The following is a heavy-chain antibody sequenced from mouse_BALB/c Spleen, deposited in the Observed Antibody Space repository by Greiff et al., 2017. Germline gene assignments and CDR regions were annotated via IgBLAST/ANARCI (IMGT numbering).Heavy chain of an antibody. D-gene: IGHD2-14*01. CDR3: ARGGYYRYED. CDR1: GFTFSSYG. V-gene: IGHV5-6*03. CDR2: ISSGGSYT. J-gene: IGHJ2*01. Sequence: EVKLMESGGGLVKPGGSLKLSCAASGFTFSSYGMSWVRQTPDKRLEWVATISSGGSYTYYPDSVKGRFTISRDNARNILYLQMSSLRSEDTAMYYCARGGYYRYEDWGQGTTLTVSS.